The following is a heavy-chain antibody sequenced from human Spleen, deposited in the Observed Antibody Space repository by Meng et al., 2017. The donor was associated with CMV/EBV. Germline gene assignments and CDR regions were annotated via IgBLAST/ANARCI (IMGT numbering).Heavy chain of an antibody. V-gene: IGHV3-66*02. D-gene: IGHD6-6*01. Sequence: GESLKISCAASGFTVSSNYMSWVRQAPGKGLEWVSVIYSGGSTYYADSVKGRFTISRDNSKNTLYLQMNSLRAEDTAVYYCATRESIAAGTVHYYYGMDVWGQGTTVTVSS. J-gene: IGHJ6*02. CDR2: IYSGGST. CDR3: ATRESIAAGTVHYYYGMDV. CDR1: GFTVSSNY.